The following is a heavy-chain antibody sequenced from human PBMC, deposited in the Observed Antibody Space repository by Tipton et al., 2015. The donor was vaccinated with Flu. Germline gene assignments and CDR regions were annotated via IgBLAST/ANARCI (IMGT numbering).Heavy chain of an antibody. Sequence: QVQLVQSGAEVKEPGSSVSVSCKASGGTFGDNAVSWVRQAPGQGFEWMGGIIVIFGTKEYAQKFQGRVTINADESTSTAYVELSSLRSEDTAVYYCARGGGPYCSSTSCYETDYWGQGTLVTVSS. V-gene: IGHV1-69*01. J-gene: IGHJ4*02. CDR2: IIVIFGTK. CDR3: ARGGGPYCSSTSCYETDY. D-gene: IGHD2-2*01. CDR1: GGTFGDNA.